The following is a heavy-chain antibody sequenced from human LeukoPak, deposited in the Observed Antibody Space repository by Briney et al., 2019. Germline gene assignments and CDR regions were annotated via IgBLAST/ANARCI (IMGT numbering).Heavy chain of an antibody. CDR1: GFTFDDYA. J-gene: IGHJ4*02. D-gene: IGHD3-10*01. CDR2: ISGSGGST. V-gene: IGHV3-23*01. Sequence: GRSLRLSCAASGFTFDDYAMSWVRQAPGKGLEWVSAISGSGGSTYYADSVKGQFTISRDNSKNTLYLQMNSLRAEDTAVYYCAKDLWYGSGSSPYFDYWGQGTLVTASS. CDR3: AKDLWYGSGSSPYFDY.